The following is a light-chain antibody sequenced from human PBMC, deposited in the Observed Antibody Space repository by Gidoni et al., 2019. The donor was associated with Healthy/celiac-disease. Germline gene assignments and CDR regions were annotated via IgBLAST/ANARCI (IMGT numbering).Light chain of an antibody. V-gene: IGKV3-11*01. CDR3: QQRSNWPPLT. CDR1: QSVSSY. Sequence: EFVLTLSPATLSLSPGERATLSCRASQSVSSYLAWYQQKPGQAPRLLIYDASNRATGIPARFSGSGSGTDFTLTISSLEPEDFAVYYCQQRSNWPPLTFGGGTKVEIK. J-gene: IGKJ4*01. CDR2: DAS.